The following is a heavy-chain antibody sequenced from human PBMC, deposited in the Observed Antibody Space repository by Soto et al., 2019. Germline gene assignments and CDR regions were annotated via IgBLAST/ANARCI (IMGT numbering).Heavy chain of an antibody. V-gene: IGHV4-39*01. J-gene: IGHJ4*02. CDR1: RDSISSSSYY. D-gene: IGHD6-19*01. Sequence: PSETLSLTCTVSRDSISSSSYYWGLVRQPPGKGLEWIGSIYYSGSPYFNPSLKSRVTISVDTSKNQFSLKLNSVTAADTALYYCVRQPRIAVLGPLYYFDYWGQGTLVTVSS. CDR2: IYYSGSP. CDR3: VRQPRIAVLGPLYYFDY.